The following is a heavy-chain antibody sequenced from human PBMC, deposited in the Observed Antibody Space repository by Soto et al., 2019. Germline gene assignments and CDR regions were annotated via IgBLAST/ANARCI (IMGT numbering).Heavy chain of an antibody. CDR3: ARDRDYGGNSGGGLWYFQH. Sequence: QVQLVQSGAEVKKPGSSVKVSCKASGGTFSSYAISWVRQAPGQGLEWMGGIIPIFGTANYAQKFQGRVTSTADESTSTAYMELSGLRSEDTAVYYCARDRDYGGNSGGGLWYFQHWGQGTLVTVSS. CDR2: IIPIFGTA. D-gene: IGHD4-17*01. CDR1: GGTFSSYA. V-gene: IGHV1-69*01. J-gene: IGHJ1*01.